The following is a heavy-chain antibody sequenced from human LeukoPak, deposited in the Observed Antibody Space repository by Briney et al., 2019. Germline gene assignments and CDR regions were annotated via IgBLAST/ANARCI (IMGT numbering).Heavy chain of an antibody. V-gene: IGHV1-69*05. CDR3: ARDGNGSWGCYYYYMDV. J-gene: IGHJ6*03. D-gene: IGHD1-26*01. CDR1: GGTFSSYA. CDR2: IIPIFGTA. Sequence: GASVKVSCKASGGTFSSYAISWVRQAPGQGLEWMGGIIPIFGTANYAQKFQGRVTITTDESTSTAYMELRSLRSDDTAVYYCARDGNGSWGCYYYYMDVWGKGTTVTVSS.